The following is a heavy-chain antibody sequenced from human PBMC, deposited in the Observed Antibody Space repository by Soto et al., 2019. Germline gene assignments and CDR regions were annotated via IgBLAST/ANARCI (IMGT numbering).Heavy chain of an antibody. CDR1: GYTFTSYY. CDR2: INPSGGST. J-gene: IGHJ3*02. CDR3: ARGRNNDYGGSDAFDI. D-gene: IGHD4-17*01. V-gene: IGHV1-46*01. Sequence: ASVKVSCKASGYTFTSYYMHWVRQAPGQGLEWMGIINPSGGSTSYAQKFQGRVTMTRDTSTSTVYMELSSLRSEDTAVYYCARGRNNDYGGSDAFDIWGQRTMVTVSS.